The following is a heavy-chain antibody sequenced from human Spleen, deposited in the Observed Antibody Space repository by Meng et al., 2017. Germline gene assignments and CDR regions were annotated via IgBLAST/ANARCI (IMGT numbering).Heavy chain of an antibody. CDR1: GASITTNW. V-gene: IGHV4-4*02. D-gene: IGHD1-26*01. Sequence: QGQREESGPGLVNPSGTLSLTCAVSGASITTNWWNWVRQPPGKGLEWIGEIYHSGAYNYNPSLRSRVTISVDKSKNLISLKLDSLTAADTAVYYCARGAIGTRPFDYWGQGTLVTVSS. CDR3: ARGAIGTRPFDY. CDR2: IYHSGAY. J-gene: IGHJ4*02.